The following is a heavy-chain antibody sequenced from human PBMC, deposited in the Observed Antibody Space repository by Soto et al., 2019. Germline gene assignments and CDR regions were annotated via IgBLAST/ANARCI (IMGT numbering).Heavy chain of an antibody. Sequence: ASVNVSCKASGYTFTSYGISWVRQAPGQGLEWMGWISAYNGNTNYAQKLQGRVTMTTDTSTSTAYMELRSLRSDGTAVYYCARDGGYSYAAVGYGMDVWGQGTTVTVSS. CDR1: GYTFTSYG. D-gene: IGHD5-18*01. J-gene: IGHJ6*02. CDR3: ARDGGYSYAAVGYGMDV. V-gene: IGHV1-18*01. CDR2: ISAYNGNT.